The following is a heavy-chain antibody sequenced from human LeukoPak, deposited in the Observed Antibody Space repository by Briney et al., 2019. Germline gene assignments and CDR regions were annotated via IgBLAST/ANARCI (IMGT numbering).Heavy chain of an antibody. Sequence: GESLKISCKGSGYSFTNYWVVWVRQMPGKGLEWMGIIYPGDSHTIYSPSFQGQVTISADKSISTAYLQWSSLKASDTAMYYCARQSTATGTFDYWGQGTLVTVSS. J-gene: IGHJ4*02. V-gene: IGHV5-51*01. CDR3: ARQSTATGTFDY. CDR1: GYSFTNYW. D-gene: IGHD6-13*01. CDR2: IYPGDSHT.